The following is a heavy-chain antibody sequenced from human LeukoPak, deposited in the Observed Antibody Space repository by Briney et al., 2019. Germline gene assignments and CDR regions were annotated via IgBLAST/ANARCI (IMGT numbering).Heavy chain of an antibody. CDR1: GGSISSYC. J-gene: IGHJ4*02. CDR3: ASTYYYGSGSPAFDY. V-gene: IGHV4-59*08. Sequence: PSETLSLTCTVSGGSISSYCWSWIRQPPGKGLEWIGYIYYSGSTNYNPSLKSRVTISVDTSKNQFSLKLSSVTAADTAVYYCASTYYYGSGSPAFDYWGQGTLVTVSS. CDR2: IYYSGST. D-gene: IGHD3-10*01.